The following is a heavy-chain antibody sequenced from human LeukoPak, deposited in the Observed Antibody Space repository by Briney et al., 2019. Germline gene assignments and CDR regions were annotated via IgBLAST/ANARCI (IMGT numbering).Heavy chain of an antibody. D-gene: IGHD5-18*01. CDR1: VYTFTSYG. CDR3: ARDLGYSYGTELDY. J-gene: IGHJ4*02. CDR2: ISAYNGNT. Sequence: GASVKVSCKPSVYTFTSYGISWVRQAPGQGLEWMGWISAYNGNTNYAQKLQGRVTMTTDTSTSTAYMELRSLRSDDTAVYYCARDLGYSYGTELDYWGQGTLVTVSS. V-gene: IGHV1-18*01.